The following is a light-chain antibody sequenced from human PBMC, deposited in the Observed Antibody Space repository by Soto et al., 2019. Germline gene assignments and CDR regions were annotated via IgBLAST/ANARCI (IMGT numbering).Light chain of an antibody. CDR3: QQYGPSPMYT. J-gene: IGKJ2*01. CDR1: QTVSSSY. Sequence: EIVLTQSPGTLSLSPGERATLSCRASQTVSSSYLAWYQQKPGQAPRLLMYGASTRATGIPGRFSGSASGTDFTFTISRLEPEVLAVYYCQQYGPSPMYTFGQGTNLEIK. V-gene: IGKV3-20*01. CDR2: GAS.